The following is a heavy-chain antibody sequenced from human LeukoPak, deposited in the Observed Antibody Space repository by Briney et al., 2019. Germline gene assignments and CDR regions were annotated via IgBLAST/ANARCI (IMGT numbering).Heavy chain of an antibody. CDR2: ISAYNGNT. D-gene: IGHD2-2*01. CDR3: AREVPDIVVVPAAIRGEAFDI. Sequence: EASVKVSCKASGYTFTSYGISWVRQAPGQGLEWMGWISAYNGNTNYAQKLQGRVTMTTDTSTSTAYMELRSLRSDDTAVYYCAREVPDIVVVPAAIRGEAFDIWGQGTMVTVSS. J-gene: IGHJ3*02. V-gene: IGHV1-18*04. CDR1: GYTFTSYG.